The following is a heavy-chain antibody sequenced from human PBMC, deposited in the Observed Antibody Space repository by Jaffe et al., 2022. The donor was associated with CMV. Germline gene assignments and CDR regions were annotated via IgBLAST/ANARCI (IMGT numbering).Heavy chain of an antibody. CDR3: ARSTTTNTWYPSWFDP. J-gene: IGHJ5*02. D-gene: IGHD6-13*01. Sequence: EVQLVQSGAEVKKPGESLKISCQGSGYNFRNYWIAWVRQVPGKGLEWMGIIYPDDSDTKYSPSFKGQVTISADTSTRTAYLQWNSLKASDTAMYYCARSTTTNTWYPSWFDPWGQGTLVTVSS. CDR2: IYPDDSDT. V-gene: IGHV5-51*01. CDR1: GYNFRNYW.